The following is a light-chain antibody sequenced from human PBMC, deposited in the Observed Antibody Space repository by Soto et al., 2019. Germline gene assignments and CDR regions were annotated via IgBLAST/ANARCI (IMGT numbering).Light chain of an antibody. CDR1: QSVSSSY. CDR3: QQYGYSPALT. J-gene: IGKJ4*01. Sequence: ESVLTQSPGTLSLSPGERATLSCRASQSVSSSYLAWYLQKPGQAPRLLINGASSRATGILDRFSGSGSGTDFTLTISRLGPEVFAEYYCQQYGYSPALTFGGGTKVEIK. CDR2: GAS. V-gene: IGKV3-20*01.